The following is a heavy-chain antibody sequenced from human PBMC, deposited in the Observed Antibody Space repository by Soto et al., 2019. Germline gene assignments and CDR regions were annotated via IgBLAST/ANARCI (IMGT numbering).Heavy chain of an antibody. Sequence: PGGSLRLSCAASGFTFSSYAMSWVRQALGKGLEWVSAISGSGGSTYYADSVKGRFTISRDNSKNTLYLQMNSLRAEDTAVYYCAKGTRGYYYYYMDVWGKGTTVTVSS. CDR2: ISGSGGST. CDR1: GFTFSSYA. CDR3: AKGTRGYYYYYMDV. J-gene: IGHJ6*03. V-gene: IGHV3-23*01.